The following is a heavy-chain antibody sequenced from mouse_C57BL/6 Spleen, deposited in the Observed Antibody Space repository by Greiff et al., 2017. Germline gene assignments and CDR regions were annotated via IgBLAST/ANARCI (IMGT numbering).Heavy chain of an antibody. Sequence: EVKLMESGGGLVKPGGSLKLSCAASGFTFSDYGMHWVRQAPEKGLEWVAYISSGSSTIYYADTVKGRFTISRDNAKNTLFLQMTSLRSEDTAMYYCARNIRNWYYAMDDWGQGTSVTVSS. CDR2: ISSGSSTI. V-gene: IGHV5-17*01. CDR1: GFTFSDYG. J-gene: IGHJ4*01. CDR3: ARNIRNWYYAMDD. D-gene: IGHD4-1*01.